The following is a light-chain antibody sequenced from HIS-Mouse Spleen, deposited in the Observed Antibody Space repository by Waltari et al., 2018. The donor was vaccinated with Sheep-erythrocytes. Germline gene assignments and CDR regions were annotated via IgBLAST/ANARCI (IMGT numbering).Light chain of an antibody. V-gene: IGLV2-23*01. Sequence: QSALTQPASVSGSPGQSITISCTGTSSDVGSYNLVSWYQQHPGKAPKLMIYEGSKRPSGVSNRCSGAKSGNTASLTISGLQGEDEEDYYCCSYAGSRSWVFGGGTKLPVL. CDR1: SSDVGSYNL. CDR3: CSYAGSRSWV. J-gene: IGLJ3*02. CDR2: EGS.